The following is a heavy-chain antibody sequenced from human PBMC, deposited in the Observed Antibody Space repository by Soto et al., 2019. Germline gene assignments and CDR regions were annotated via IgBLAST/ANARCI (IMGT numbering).Heavy chain of an antibody. V-gene: IGHV4-34*01. D-gene: IGHD3-22*01. J-gene: IGHJ3*02. CDR2: INHSGST. CDR3: ARRGISITMIVVVITKRPYAFDI. Sequence: PSDTLSLTCAVYGGSFSGYYWSWIRQPPGKGLEWIGEINHSGSTNYNPSLKSRVTISVDTSKNQFSLKLSSVTAADTAVYYCARRGISITMIVVVITKRPYAFDIWGQGTMVTVSS. CDR1: GGSFSGYY.